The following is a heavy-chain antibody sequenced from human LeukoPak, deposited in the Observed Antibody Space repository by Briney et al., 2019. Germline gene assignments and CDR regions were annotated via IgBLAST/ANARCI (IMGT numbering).Heavy chain of an antibody. Sequence: ASVKVSCKASGYTFTSYHIKWVRQAAGQGREWMGRIIPILGIANYAQKFQGRVTITADKSTSTAYMELSSLRSEDTAVYYCAGPSSGWYYDAFDIWGQGTMVTVSS. CDR1: GYTFTSYH. CDR2: IIPILGIA. J-gene: IGHJ3*02. V-gene: IGHV1-69*10. CDR3: AGPSSGWYYDAFDI. D-gene: IGHD6-19*01.